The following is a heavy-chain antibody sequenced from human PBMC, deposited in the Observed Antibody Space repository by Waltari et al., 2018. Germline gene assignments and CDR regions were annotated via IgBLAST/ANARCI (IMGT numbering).Heavy chain of an antibody. D-gene: IGHD3-3*01. Sequence: QVQLQESGPGLVKPSETLSLTCAVSGYSISSGYYWGWIRQPPGKGLEWIGSIYHSGSTYHNPSLKSRVTISVDTSKNQFSLKLSSVTAADTAVYYCARTQPFSLRFLEWFFNWFDPWGQGTLVTVSS. V-gene: IGHV4-38-2*01. CDR1: GYSISSGYY. J-gene: IGHJ5*02. CDR2: IYHSGST. CDR3: ARTQPFSLRFLEWFFNWFDP.